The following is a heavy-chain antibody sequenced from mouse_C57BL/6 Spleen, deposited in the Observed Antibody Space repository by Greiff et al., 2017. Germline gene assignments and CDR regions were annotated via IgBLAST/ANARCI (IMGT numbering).Heavy chain of an antibody. CDR2: IWSGGST. CDR1: GFSLTSYG. D-gene: IGHD2-3*01. Sequence: QVQLKESGPGLVQPSQSLSITCTVSGFSLTSYGVHWVRQSPGKGLEWLGVIWSGGSTDYNAAFISRLSISKDNSKSQVFFKMNSLQADDTAIYYCARKSDGYPDYYAMDYRGQGTSVTVSS. V-gene: IGHV2-2*01. J-gene: IGHJ4*01. CDR3: ARKSDGYPDYYAMDY.